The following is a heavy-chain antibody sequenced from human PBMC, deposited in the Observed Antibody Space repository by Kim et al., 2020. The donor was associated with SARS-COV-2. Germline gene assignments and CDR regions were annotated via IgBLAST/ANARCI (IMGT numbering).Heavy chain of an antibody. CDR1: GGSISSGGYY. CDR3: ARASMMVVVVNAFDI. V-gene: IGHV4-31*03. Sequence: SETLSLTCTVSGGSISSGGYYWSWIRQHPWKGLEWIGYIYYSGSTYYNPSLKSRVTISVDTSKNQFSLKLSSVTAADTAVYYCARASMMVVVVNAFDIWGQGTMVTVSS. D-gene: IGHD3-22*01. J-gene: IGHJ3*02. CDR2: IYYSGST.